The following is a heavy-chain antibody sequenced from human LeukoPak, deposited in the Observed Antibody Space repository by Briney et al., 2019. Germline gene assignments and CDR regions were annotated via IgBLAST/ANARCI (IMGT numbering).Heavy chain of an antibody. CDR2: IYYSGSI. CDR1: GGSISSGDYY. D-gene: IGHD3-10*01. CDR3: ARGGGITDNGMDV. Sequence: SETLSLTCTVSGGSISSGDYYWSWIRQPPGKGLEWIGYIYYSGSIYYNPSLKSRATISVDTSKNQFSLKLSSVTAADTAVYYCARGGGITDNGMDVWGQGTTVTVSS. V-gene: IGHV4-30-4*01. J-gene: IGHJ6*02.